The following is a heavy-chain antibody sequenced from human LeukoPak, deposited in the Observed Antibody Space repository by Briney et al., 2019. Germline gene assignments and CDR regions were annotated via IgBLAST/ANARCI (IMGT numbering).Heavy chain of an antibody. J-gene: IGHJ4*02. CDR1: GYSISRSYL. Sequence: PSETLSLTCTVSGYSISRSYLWGWVRQPPGKAPEWIGSTSHDGSSYQNPSLKSRVSISIDTSKNQFSLKVTSLTAADAAVYYCVRGGLGDFDNWGQGILVTVSS. CDR3: VRGGLGDFDN. D-gene: IGHD3/OR15-3a*01. V-gene: IGHV4-38-2*02. CDR2: TSHDGSS.